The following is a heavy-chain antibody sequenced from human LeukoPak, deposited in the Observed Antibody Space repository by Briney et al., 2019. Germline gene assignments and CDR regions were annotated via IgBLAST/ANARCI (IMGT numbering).Heavy chain of an antibody. CDR3: ARVDYALDY. V-gene: IGHV4-34*01. CDR2: INHSGST. Sequence: SATLSLTCAVYGGSFSGYYWSWIRQPPGKGLEWIGEINHSGSTNYNPSLKSRVTISVDTSKNQFSLKLSSVTAADAAVYYCARVDYALDYWGQGTLVTVSS. CDR1: GGSFSGYY. J-gene: IGHJ4*02. D-gene: IGHD4-17*01.